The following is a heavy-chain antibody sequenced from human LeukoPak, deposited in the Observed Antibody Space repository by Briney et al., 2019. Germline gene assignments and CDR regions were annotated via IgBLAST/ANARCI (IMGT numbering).Heavy chain of an antibody. CDR1: GGSISSYY. J-gene: IGHJ5*02. Sequence: PSETLSLTCTVSGGSISSYYWSWIRQPPGKGLEWIGYIYYSGSTNYNPSLKSRVTISVDTSKNQFSLKLSSVTAADTAVYYCARVPTPGWFDPWGQGTLVSVSS. CDR3: ARVPTPGWFDP. V-gene: IGHV4-59*01. CDR2: IYYSGST.